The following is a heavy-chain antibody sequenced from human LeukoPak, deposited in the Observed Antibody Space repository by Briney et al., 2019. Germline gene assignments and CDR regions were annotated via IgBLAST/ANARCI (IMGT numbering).Heavy chain of an antibody. V-gene: IGHV4-34*01. CDR2: INHSGST. CDR1: GGSFSGYY. Sequence: SETLSLTCAVYGGSFSGYYWSWIRQPPGKGLEWIGEINHSGSTNYNPSLKSRVTISVDTSKNQFSLKLSSVTPEDTAVYYCASSDNYGGDAFDIWGQGTMVIVSS. CDR3: ASSDNYGGDAFDI. J-gene: IGHJ3*02. D-gene: IGHD4/OR15-4a*01.